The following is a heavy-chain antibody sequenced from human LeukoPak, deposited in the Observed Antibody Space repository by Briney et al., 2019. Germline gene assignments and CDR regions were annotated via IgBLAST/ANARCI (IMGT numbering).Heavy chain of an antibody. V-gene: IGHV4-4*07. CDR3: ARSCSSTSCYLPQDAFDI. Sequence: SETLSLTCTASGGSISSYYWSWIRQPAGKGLEWIGRIYTSGSTNYNPSLKSRVTMSVDTSKNQFSLKLSSVTAADTAVYYCARSCSSTSCYLPQDAFDIWGQGTMVTVSS. CDR2: IYTSGST. CDR1: GGSISSYY. J-gene: IGHJ3*02. D-gene: IGHD2-2*01.